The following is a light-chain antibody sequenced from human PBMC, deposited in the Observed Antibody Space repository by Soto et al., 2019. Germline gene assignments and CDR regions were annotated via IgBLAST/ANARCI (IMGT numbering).Light chain of an antibody. Sequence: EIVLAQSPATLSLSPGERATLSCGASQSVSGSYLAWYQQKPGLAPRLLIYDASNRATGVPDRFSGSGSGTDFTLTISRLEPEDFAVYSCQQYGSSPYTFGQGTKLEL. J-gene: IGKJ2*01. CDR1: QSVSGSY. V-gene: IGKV3D-20*01. CDR3: QQYGSSPYT. CDR2: DAS.